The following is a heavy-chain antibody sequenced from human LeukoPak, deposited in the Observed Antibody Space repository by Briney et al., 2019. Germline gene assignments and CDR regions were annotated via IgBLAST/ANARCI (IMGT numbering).Heavy chain of an antibody. Sequence: GGTLRLSCAASGFTFSSHGMNWVRQAPGKGLEWVSGIIPSGHTTYYADSVRGRFTISRDNSRNTLYPQMNSLRVEDTAVYYCAKDDRWLQFCCWGQGTLVTVSA. CDR2: IIPSGHTT. D-gene: IGHD5-24*01. V-gene: IGHV3-23*01. J-gene: IGHJ4*02. CDR1: GFTFSSHG. CDR3: AKDDRWLQFCC.